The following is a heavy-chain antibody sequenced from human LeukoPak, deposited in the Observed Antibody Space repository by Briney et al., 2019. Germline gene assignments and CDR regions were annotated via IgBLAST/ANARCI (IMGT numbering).Heavy chain of an antibody. CDR3: ASPIAAAIKNY. V-gene: IGHV3-30-3*01. Sequence: GRSLRLPCAASGFTFSSYAMHWVRQAPGKGLEWVAVISYDGSNKYYADSVKGRFTISRDNSKNTLYLQMNSLRAEDTAVYYCASPIAAAIKNYWGQGTLVTVSS. CDR2: ISYDGSNK. D-gene: IGHD6-13*01. CDR1: GFTFSSYA. J-gene: IGHJ4*02.